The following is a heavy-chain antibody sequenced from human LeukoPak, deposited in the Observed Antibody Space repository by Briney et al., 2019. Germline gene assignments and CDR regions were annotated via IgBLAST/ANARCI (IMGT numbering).Heavy chain of an antibody. Sequence: GGSLRLSCAMSGLKFSSYGIHWVRQAPGKGLEWVAFIRYDGNKKDYADSVKGRFTISRDNSKKTLYLQMNSLRTEDTAVYYCARSLTDNWNYERGSDYWGQGTLVTVSS. CDR3: ARSLTDNWNYERGSDY. V-gene: IGHV3-30*02. CDR2: IRYDGNKK. D-gene: IGHD1-7*01. J-gene: IGHJ4*02. CDR1: GLKFSSYG.